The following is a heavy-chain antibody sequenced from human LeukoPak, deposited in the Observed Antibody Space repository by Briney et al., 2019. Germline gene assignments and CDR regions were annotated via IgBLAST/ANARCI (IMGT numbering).Heavy chain of an antibody. D-gene: IGHD3-10*01. J-gene: IGHJ3*02. CDR3: ARRFTMDRGVIIDDFAFDI. Sequence: PGGSLRLSCAASGFTVSSNYMSWVRQAPGKGLEWVSVIYSGGSTYYADSVKGRFTISRDNSKNTLYLQMDSLRAEDTAVYYCARRFTMDRGVIIDDFAFDIWGQGTMVTVSS. CDR1: GFTVSSNY. V-gene: IGHV3-66*04. CDR2: IYSGGST.